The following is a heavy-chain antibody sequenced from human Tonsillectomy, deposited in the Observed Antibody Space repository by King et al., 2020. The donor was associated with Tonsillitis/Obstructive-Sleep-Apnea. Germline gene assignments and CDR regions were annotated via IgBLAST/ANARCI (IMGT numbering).Heavy chain of an antibody. CDR1: GGSISSSSYY. Sequence: QLQESGPGLVKPSETLSLTCIVSGGSISSSSYYWGWIRQPPGKGLEWIGSIYYTGSTYYNPSLKSRVTISVDTSKNQVSLKLSSVTAAETAVYYCARHLGESVAARPGYYYYGMDVWGQGTTVTVSS. V-gene: IGHV4-39*01. CDR3: ARHLGESVAARPGYYYYGMDV. J-gene: IGHJ6*02. D-gene: IGHD6-6*01. CDR2: IYYTGST.